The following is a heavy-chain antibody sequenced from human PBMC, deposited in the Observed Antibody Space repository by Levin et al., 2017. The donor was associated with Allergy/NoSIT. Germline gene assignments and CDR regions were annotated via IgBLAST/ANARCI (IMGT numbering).Heavy chain of an antibody. Sequence: PGGSLRLSCAASGFTFSTYWMSWVRQAPGKGLEWVVNIKQDGSEKYYVDSVKGRFTISRDNAKNSLFLQMNSLRAEDTAVYYCARDRGNYYGSGIYYGDWGQGTLVTVSS. V-gene: IGHV3-7*01. D-gene: IGHD3-10*01. CDR2: IKQDGSEK. CDR1: GFTFSTYW. CDR3: ARDRGNYYGSGIYYGD. J-gene: IGHJ4*02.